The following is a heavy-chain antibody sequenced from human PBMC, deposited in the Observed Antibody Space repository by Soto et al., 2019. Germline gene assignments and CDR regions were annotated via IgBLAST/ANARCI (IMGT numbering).Heavy chain of an antibody. D-gene: IGHD2-15*01. V-gene: IGHV4-30-2*01. CDR1: GGSISSGGYS. CDR3: ATLPPRIVVVKTEIPT. Sequence: PSETLSLTCAVSGGSISSGGYSWSWIRQPPGKGLEWIGYMYHSGSTYYNPSHKSRVTISVDKSNNQFSLELRAVTAADTAVYYCATLPPRIVVVKTEIPTWGQGTLVTVSS. CDR2: MYHSGST. J-gene: IGHJ5*02.